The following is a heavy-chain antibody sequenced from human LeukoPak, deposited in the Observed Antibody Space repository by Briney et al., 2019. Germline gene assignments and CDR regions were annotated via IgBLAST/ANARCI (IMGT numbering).Heavy chain of an antibody. J-gene: IGHJ4*02. D-gene: IGHD2-15*01. CDR1: GGSISSYY. CDR2: IYTSGST. CDR3: ASATYCSGGSCYFFDY. V-gene: IGHV4-4*07. Sequence: SETLSLTCTVSGGSISSYYWSWIRQPAGKGLEWIGRIYTSGSTNYNPSLKSRVTMSVDTSKNQFSLKLSSVTAADTAVYYCASATYCSGGSCYFFDYWGQGTLVTVSS.